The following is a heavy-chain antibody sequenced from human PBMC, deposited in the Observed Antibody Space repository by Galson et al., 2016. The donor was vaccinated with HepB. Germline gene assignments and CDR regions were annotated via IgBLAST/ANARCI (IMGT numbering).Heavy chain of an antibody. CDR1: GGTFSSYS. Sequence: SVKVSCKASGGTFSSYSISWLRQAPGQGLEWMGGIIPIFGTANYAQKFQGRVTFTADESTSTAYMELSSLRSEDTALFYCARDGVGASSGAFEFWGQGTMVTVSS. CDR2: IIPIFGTA. V-gene: IGHV1-69*13. CDR3: ARDGVGASSGAFEF. D-gene: IGHD1-26*01. J-gene: IGHJ3*01.